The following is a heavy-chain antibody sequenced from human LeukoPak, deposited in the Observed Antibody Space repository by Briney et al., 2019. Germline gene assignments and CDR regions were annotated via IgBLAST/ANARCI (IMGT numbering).Heavy chain of an antibody. J-gene: IGHJ4*02. CDR1: GFTFSSYA. D-gene: IGHD3-3*01. CDR2: ISGSGGST. V-gene: IGHV3-23*01. Sequence: PGGSLRLSCAASGFTFSSYAMSWVRQAPGKGLEWVSAISGSGGSTYYADSVKGRFTISRDNSKNTLYLQMNSLRAEDTAVYYCAKGSIAYYDFWSGYNWGQGTLVTVSS. CDR3: AKGSIAYYDFWSGYN.